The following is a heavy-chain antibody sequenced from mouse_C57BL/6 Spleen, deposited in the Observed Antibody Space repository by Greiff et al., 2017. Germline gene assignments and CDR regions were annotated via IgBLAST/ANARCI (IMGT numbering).Heavy chain of an antibody. CDR1: GYTFTSYW. CDR2: IDPSDSYT. J-gene: IGHJ2*01. CDR3: ARVRQLRLLDY. D-gene: IGHD3-2*02. V-gene: IGHV1-69*01. Sequence: VQLQQPGAELVMPGASVKLSCKASGYTFTSYWMHWVKQRPGQGLEWIGEIDPSDSYTNYNQKFEGKSTLTVDKSSSTAYMQLSSLTSEDSAVYYCARVRQLRLLDYWGQGTTLTVSS.